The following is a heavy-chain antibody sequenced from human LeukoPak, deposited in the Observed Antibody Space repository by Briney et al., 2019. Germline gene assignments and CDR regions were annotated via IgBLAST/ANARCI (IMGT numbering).Heavy chain of an antibody. V-gene: IGHV1-2*06. CDR1: VSTFTGYY. CDR2: INPNSGGT. CDR3: ASNEGIAAPFDY. Sequence: ASVKVSCKASVSTFTGYYMHWVRQAPGQGLEWKGRINPNSGGTNYAQKFQGRVTMTRDTSISTAYMALSRLRSDDTAGYYCASNEGIAAPFDYWGQGTLVTVFS. D-gene: IGHD6-13*01. J-gene: IGHJ4*02.